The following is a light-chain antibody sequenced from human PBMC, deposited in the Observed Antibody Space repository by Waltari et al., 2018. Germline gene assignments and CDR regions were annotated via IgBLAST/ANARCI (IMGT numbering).Light chain of an antibody. CDR3: NSRDSSGNRV. V-gene: IGLV3-19*01. J-gene: IGLJ3*02. CDR1: SLRSYY. CDR2: GKN. Sequence: SSELTQDPAVSVALGQTVRITCQGDSLRSYYASWYQQKPGQAPVLGIYGKNNRPPGIPDRFSGSSSGNTASLTITGAQAEDEADYYCNSRDSSGNRVFGGGTKLTVL.